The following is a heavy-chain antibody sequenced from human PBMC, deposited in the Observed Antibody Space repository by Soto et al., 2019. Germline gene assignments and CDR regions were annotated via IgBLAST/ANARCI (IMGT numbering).Heavy chain of an antibody. V-gene: IGHV4-34*01. CDR3: ARGAGYCSGGSCYQRRSYYGMDV. CDR1: GGSFSGYY. D-gene: IGHD2-15*01. CDR2: INHSGST. J-gene: IGHJ6*02. Sequence: NPSETLSLTCAVYGGSFSGYYWSWIRQPPGKGLEWIREINHSGSTNYNPSLKSRVTISVDTSKNQFSLKLSSVTAADTAVYYCARGAGYCSGGSCYQRRSYYGMDVWGQGTTVTVSS.